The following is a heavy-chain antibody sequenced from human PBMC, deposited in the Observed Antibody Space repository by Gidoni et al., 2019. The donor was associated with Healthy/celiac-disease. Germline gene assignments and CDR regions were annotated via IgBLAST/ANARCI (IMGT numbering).Heavy chain of an antibody. V-gene: IGHV4-59*01. CDR3: ARVSGYSYGEANWFDP. D-gene: IGHD5-18*01. CDR1: GGSISSYY. J-gene: IGHJ5*02. CDR2: IYYSGST. Sequence: QVQLQESGPGLVKPSETLSLTCTVSGGSISSYYWSWIRQPPGKGLEWIGYIYYSGSTNYNPSLKSRVTISVDTSKNQFSLKLSSVTAADTAVYYCARVSGYSYGEANWFDPWGQGTLVTVSS.